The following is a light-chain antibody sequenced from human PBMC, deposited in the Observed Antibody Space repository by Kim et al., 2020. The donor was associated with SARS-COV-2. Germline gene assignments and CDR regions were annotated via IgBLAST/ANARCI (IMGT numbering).Light chain of an antibody. CDR2: GAP. CDR3: QQYGTSPYT. Sequence: SRGGSAPLTCRPSRSVSSNYLAWYLQAPGQAPRLLIFGAPNRASGIPDRFSGSGSGTDFTLTISRLEPEDFAVYYCQQYGTSPYTFGQGTKLEI. CDR1: RSVSSNY. V-gene: IGKV3-20*01. J-gene: IGKJ2*01.